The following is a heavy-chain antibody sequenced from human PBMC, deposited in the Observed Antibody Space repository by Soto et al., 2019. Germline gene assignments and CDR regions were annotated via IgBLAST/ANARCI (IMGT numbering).Heavy chain of an antibody. V-gene: IGHV4-34*01. Sequence: SETLSLTCAVYGGYFSGYYWSWIRQPPGKGLEWIGEINHSGSTNYNPSLKSRVTISVDTSKNQFSLKLSSVTAADTAVYYCARVVFPPYYFDYWGQGTLVTVSS. CDR2: INHSGST. CDR3: ARVVFPPYYFDY. D-gene: IGHD3-16*01. CDR1: GGYFSGYY. J-gene: IGHJ4*02.